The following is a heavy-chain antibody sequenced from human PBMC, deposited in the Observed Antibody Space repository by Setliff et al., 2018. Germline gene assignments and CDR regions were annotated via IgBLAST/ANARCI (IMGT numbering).Heavy chain of an antibody. CDR3: RFWSSYYKNDY. Sequence: PSETLSLTCTVYGGSFSDYYWGWIRQSPGKRPEWIAEINQSGNTNYNPSLNSRVSVSVVTPTNQFSLKVFSVTAADTAVYYCRFWSSYYKNDYWAQGTLVTVSS. D-gene: IGHD3-3*01. V-gene: IGHV4-34*01. CDR2: INQSGNT. J-gene: IGHJ4*02. CDR1: GGSFSDYY.